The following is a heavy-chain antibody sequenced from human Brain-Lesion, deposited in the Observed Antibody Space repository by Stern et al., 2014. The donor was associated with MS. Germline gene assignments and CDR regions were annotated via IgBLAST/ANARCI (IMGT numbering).Heavy chain of an antibody. J-gene: IGHJ4*02. CDR2: IYTSGGT. V-gene: IGHV4-61*02. D-gene: IGHD3-10*01. CDR1: GGSITSGRYY. Sequence: VQLVESGPGLVRPSQTLSLTCTVSGGSITSGRYYWTWIRQTAGKGLEWIGRIYTSGGTNYNPSFESRVTISMDTSSNHFSLQLSSVTVADTAVYFCARADYSVSGTPXXXWGQGTLVAV. CDR3: ARADYSVSGTPXXX.